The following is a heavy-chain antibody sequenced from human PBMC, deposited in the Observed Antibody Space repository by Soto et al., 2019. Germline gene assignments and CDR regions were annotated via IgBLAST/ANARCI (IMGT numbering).Heavy chain of an antibody. CDR1: GFTFSSYG. V-gene: IGHV3-33*01. J-gene: IGHJ4*02. D-gene: IGHD5-12*01. CDR2: IWYDGSNK. CDR3: GRDANPCSGYQPDFLDY. Sequence: PGGSLRLSCAASGFTFSSYGMNWVRQAPGKGLEWVAVIWYDGSNKYYAGSVKGRFTISRDNSKNTLYLQIDGLRAEDTAVYYCGRDANPCSGYQPDFLDYWGQGTLVTVSS.